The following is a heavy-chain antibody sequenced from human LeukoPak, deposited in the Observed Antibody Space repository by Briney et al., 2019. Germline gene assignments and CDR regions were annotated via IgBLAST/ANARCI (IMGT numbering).Heavy chain of an antibody. CDR2: IYTSGST. CDR1: GGSISSYY. Sequence: SETLSLTCTVSGGSISSYYWSWIRQPPGKGLEWIGYIYTSGSTNYNTSLKSRVTISVDTSKNQFSLKLSSVTAADTAVYYCARHDRRRAFDIWGQGTMVTVSS. J-gene: IGHJ3*02. CDR3: ARHDRRRAFDI. V-gene: IGHV4-4*09.